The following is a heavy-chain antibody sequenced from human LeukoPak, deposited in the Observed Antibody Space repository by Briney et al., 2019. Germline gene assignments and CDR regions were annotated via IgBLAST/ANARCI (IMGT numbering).Heavy chain of an antibody. J-gene: IGHJ4*02. Sequence: ASVKVSCKASGYTFTGYYMHWVRQAPGQGLEWMGRINPNSGGTNYAQKFQGRVTMTRDTSISTAYMELSRLRSDDTAVYYCAREGLDYYDSSGYYYVSPFDYWGQGTLVTVSS. D-gene: IGHD3-22*01. CDR1: GYTFTGYY. V-gene: IGHV1-2*06. CDR3: AREGLDYYDSSGYYYVSPFDY. CDR2: INPNSGGT.